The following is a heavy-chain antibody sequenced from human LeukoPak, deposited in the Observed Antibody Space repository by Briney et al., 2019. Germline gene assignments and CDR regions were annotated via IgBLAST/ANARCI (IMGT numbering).Heavy chain of an antibody. CDR3: ARDWEAAAGTIRYFDL. CDR2: IGYDESKK. J-gene: IGHJ2*01. Sequence: GGSLRLSCEASGFTFNNFGMHWDRQAPGKGLEWVAFIGYDESKKYYAESVKGRFTISRDNSKNTLYLQMNSLRAEDTAVYYCARDWEAAAGTIRYFDLWGRGTLVTVSS. D-gene: IGHD6-13*01. V-gene: IGHV3-30*02. CDR1: GFTFNNFG.